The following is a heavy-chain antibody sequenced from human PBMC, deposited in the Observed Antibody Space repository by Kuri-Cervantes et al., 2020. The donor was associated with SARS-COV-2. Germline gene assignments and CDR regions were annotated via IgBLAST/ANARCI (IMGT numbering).Heavy chain of an antibody. CDR3: AGGRWIQLWQAIRWFDP. Sequence: SVKVSCKASGYTFTSYAISWVRQAPGQGLEWMGGIIPIFGTANYAQKFQGRVTITADKSTSTAYMELSSLRSEDTAVYYCAGGRWIQLWQAIRWFDPWGQGTLVTVSS. CDR1: GYTFTSYA. V-gene: IGHV1-69*06. CDR2: IIPIFGTA. D-gene: IGHD5-18*01. J-gene: IGHJ5*02.